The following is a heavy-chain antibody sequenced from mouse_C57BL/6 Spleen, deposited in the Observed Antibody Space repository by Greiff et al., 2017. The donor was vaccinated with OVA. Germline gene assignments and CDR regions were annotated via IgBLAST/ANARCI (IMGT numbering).Heavy chain of an antibody. V-gene: IGHV1-69*01. CDR1: GYTFTSYW. CDR3: ASLTTVVATEYFDV. J-gene: IGHJ1*03. D-gene: IGHD1-1*01. CDR2: IDPSDSYT. Sequence: VQLQQSGAELVMPGASVKLSCKASGYTFTSYWMHWVKQRPGQGLEWIGEIDPSDSYTNYNQKFKGKSTLTVDKSSSTAYMQLSSLTSEDSAVYYCASLTTVVATEYFDVWGTGTTVTVSS.